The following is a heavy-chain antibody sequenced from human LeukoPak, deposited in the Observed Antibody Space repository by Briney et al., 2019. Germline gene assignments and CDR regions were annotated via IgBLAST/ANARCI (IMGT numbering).Heavy chain of an antibody. CDR3: ASLGYYDY. CDR1: GGSISSGSYY. J-gene: IGHJ4*02. D-gene: IGHD2/OR15-2a*01. Sequence: SETLSLTCTVSGGSISSGSYYWSWIRQPAGKGLEWIGRIYTSGSTNYNPSLKSRVTISVDTSKNQFSPKLSSVTAADTAVYYCASLGYYDYWGQGTLVTVSS. CDR2: IYTSGST. V-gene: IGHV4-61*02.